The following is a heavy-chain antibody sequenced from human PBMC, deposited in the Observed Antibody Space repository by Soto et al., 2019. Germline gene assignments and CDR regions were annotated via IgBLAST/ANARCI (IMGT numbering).Heavy chain of an antibody. V-gene: IGHV1-18*01. CDR1: GYTFPSYG. J-gene: IGHJ5*02. D-gene: IGHD2-2*01. CDR2: NSACNSNA. Sequence: ASVKVSCKASGYTFPSYGISWVRQAPGQGLEWMGWNSACNSNANYAQMIGRRTTMTTDSTTSTDYVKLRILRSDDAAYYYCATELLVVPSASFVRFDPWGQGTLVTVSS. CDR3: ATELLVVPSASFVRFDP.